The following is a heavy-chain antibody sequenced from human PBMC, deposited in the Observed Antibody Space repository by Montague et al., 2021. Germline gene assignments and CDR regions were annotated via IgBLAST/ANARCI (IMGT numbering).Heavy chain of an antibody. CDR2: TFNTGSS. J-gene: IGHJ5*02. Sequence: SDSLSLPFPFSFFSLRRNSYCWAWIRQPPGKGLEYVGTTFNTGSSYYSPSLKSRVTISVDTSKNQFSLRLSAVTAADTAVYYCARSLYCIGGSCYSGFDPWGQGTLVTVSS. V-gene: IGHV4-39*01. CDR3: ARSLYCIGGSCYSGFDP. D-gene: IGHD2-15*01. CDR1: FFSLRRNSYC.